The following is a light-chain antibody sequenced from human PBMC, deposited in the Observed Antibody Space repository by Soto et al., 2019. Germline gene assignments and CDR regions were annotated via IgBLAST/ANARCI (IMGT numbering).Light chain of an antibody. CDR1: SSDVGGYNY. V-gene: IGLV2-8*01. J-gene: IGLJ3*02. CDR2: DVI. Sequence: QSALTQPPSASGSPGQSVTLSCTGTSSDVGGYNYVSWYQQHPGKAPKLMIYDVIKRPSGVPDRFSGSKSGNTASLTVSGLQAEAEADYYCSSYAGSIYWVFGGGTKLTVL. CDR3: SSYAGSIYWV.